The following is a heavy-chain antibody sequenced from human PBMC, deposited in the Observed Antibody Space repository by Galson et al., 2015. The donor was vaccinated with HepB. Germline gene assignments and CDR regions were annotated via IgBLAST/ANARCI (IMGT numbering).Heavy chain of an antibody. D-gene: IGHD2-15*01. V-gene: IGHV3-11*01. CDR1: GFKFSDYN. CDR3: ARALIYSIDF. CDR2: ISSTGSNT. Sequence: SLRLSCAASGFKFSDYNMIWIRQAPGKGLEWVSYISSTGSNTYSADSVKGRFTISRDNAKNSLFLQMNSLRADDTAVYFCARALIYSIDFWGQGALVTVSS. J-gene: IGHJ4*02.